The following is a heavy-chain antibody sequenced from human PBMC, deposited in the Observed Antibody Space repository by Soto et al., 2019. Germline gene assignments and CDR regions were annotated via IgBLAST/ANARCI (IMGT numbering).Heavy chain of an antibody. CDR2: IYYSGST. D-gene: IGHD7-27*01. CDR1: GGSISSGDYY. Sequence: QVQLQESGPGLVKPSQTLSLTCTVSGGSISSGDYYWSWIRQPPGKGLEWIGYIYYSGSTYYNPSSRSRVTISVYTSKNQFPLKLSSVTAAAPAVYCCARGTLTARDHDYWGQGSLVTVSS. V-gene: IGHV4-30-4*01. J-gene: IGHJ4*02. CDR3: ARGTLTARDHDY.